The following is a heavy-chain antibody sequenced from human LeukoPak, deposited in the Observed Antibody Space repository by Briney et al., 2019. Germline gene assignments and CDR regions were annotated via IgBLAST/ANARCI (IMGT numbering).Heavy chain of an antibody. J-gene: IGHJ3*02. Sequence: SETLSLTCAVYGGSFSGYYWSWIRQPPGKGLEWIGEINHSGSTNYNPSLKSRVTISVDTSKNQFSLRLSSVTAADTAVYYCAREPGVRGSFDIWGQGTKVTVSS. CDR1: GGSFSGYY. CDR2: INHSGST. D-gene: IGHD2-15*01. V-gene: IGHV4-34*01. CDR3: AREPGVRGSFDI.